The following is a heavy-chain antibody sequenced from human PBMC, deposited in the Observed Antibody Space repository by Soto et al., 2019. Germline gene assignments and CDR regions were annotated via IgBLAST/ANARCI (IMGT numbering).Heavy chain of an antibody. D-gene: IGHD5-18*01. CDR3: AREGGRTWIQLWSY. CDR2: ISYDGSNK. Sequence: QVRLVESGGGVVQPGRSLRLSCAASGFTFSSYAMHWVRQAPGKGLEWVAVISYDGSNKYYADSVKGRFTISRDNSKNTLYLQMNSLRAEDTAVYYCAREGGRTWIQLWSYWGQGTLVTVSS. V-gene: IGHV3-30-3*01. J-gene: IGHJ4*02. CDR1: GFTFSSYA.